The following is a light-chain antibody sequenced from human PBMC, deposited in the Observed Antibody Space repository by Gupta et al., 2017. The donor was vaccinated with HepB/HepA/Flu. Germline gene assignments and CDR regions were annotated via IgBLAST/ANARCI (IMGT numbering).Light chain of an antibody. CDR3: HLYGWSCT. V-gene: IGKV3-20*01. J-gene: IGKJ2*02. Sequence: DTVLTQSPDTLSLSPGERATLSCRASQTIDYKFLSWFQVKPGQSPRLLIYGTSIRATGIPDRFSASGSGTDFTLTIDRLEPADFAQYYSHLYGWSCTFGQGTRLEI. CDR2: GTS. CDR1: QTIDYKF.